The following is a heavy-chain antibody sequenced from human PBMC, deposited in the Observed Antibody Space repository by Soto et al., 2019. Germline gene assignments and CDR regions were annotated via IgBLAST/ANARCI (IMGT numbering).Heavy chain of an antibody. CDR2: IWYDGSNK. CDR1: GFTFSSYG. Sequence: PGGSLRHSCAASGFTFSSYGMHWVRQAPGKGLEWVAVIWYDGSNKYYADSVKGRFTISRDNSKNTLYLQMNSLRAEDTAVYYCARGSSSWYEWGIDISWGQGT. D-gene: IGHD6-13*01. V-gene: IGHV3-33*01. CDR3: ARGSSSWYEWGIDIS. J-gene: IGHJ5*02.